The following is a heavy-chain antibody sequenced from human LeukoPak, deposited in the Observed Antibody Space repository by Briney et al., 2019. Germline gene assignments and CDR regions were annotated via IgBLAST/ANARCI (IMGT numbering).Heavy chain of an antibody. Sequence: GGSLTLSCAASGFTFSSYAMHWVRQAPGKGLEWVAVISYDGSNKYYADSVKGRFTISRDNSKTRLYWQMTSLGAGDPAVYYCAGNHGVVAVAVAYYYVMDVWAKGPRSPSP. J-gene: IGHJ6*02. CDR3: AGNHGVVAVAVAYYYVMDV. CDR1: GFTFSSYA. D-gene: IGHD2-15*01. V-gene: IGHV3-30*04. CDR2: ISYDGSNK.